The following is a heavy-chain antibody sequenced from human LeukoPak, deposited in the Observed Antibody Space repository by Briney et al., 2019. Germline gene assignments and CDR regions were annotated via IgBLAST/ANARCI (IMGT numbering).Heavy chain of an antibody. CDR1: GGSISSSTYY. J-gene: IGHJ6*03. Sequence: PSETLSLTCTVSGGSISSSTYYWGCIPQPPGKGLECIVSIYYSGSTYYNPSLTSRVTISVDTSKNQFSLRMTSVTAADTAVYYCARHMGNYYSYMDVWGKGTTVTVSS. V-gene: IGHV4-39*01. CDR2: IYYSGST. D-gene: IGHD3-10*01. CDR3: ARHMGNYYSYMDV.